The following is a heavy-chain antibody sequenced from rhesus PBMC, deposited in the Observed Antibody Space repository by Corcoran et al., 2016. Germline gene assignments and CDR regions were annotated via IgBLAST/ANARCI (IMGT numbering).Heavy chain of an antibody. CDR3: ARDYYSYNSLDV. D-gene: IGHD3-16*01. J-gene: IGHJ5-2*02. CDR2: IAPSNGNA. V-gene: IGHV1-200*01. CDR1: GYTFTSYY. Sequence: QVQLVQSGAEVQKPGTSVKVSCKASGYTFTSYYLNWVRRAPGQVLEWVGWIAPSNGNAVYAQKFQGRVTMTRDTSTSTAYMELNSLRSEDTAVYYCARDYYSYNSLDVWGRGVLVTVSS.